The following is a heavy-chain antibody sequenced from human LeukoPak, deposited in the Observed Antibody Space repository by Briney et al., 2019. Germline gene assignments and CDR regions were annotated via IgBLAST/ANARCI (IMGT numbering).Heavy chain of an antibody. CDR1: GFTFSSYA. D-gene: IGHD3-22*01. V-gene: IGHV3-23*01. CDR3: AKDRGRYYDSSGYYWGYYFDS. J-gene: IGHJ4*02. Sequence: GGSLRLSCAASGFTFSSYAMSSVRQAPGKGLEWVSAISGSGGSTYYADSVKGRFTISRDNSKNTLYLQMSSLRAEDTAVYYCAKDRGRYYDSSGYYWGYYFDSWGQGILVTVSS. CDR2: ISGSGGST.